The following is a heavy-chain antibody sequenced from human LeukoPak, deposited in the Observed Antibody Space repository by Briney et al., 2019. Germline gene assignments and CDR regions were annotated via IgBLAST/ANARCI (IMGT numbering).Heavy chain of an antibody. CDR3: ARDRYSSGWYGGCFDY. J-gene: IGHJ4*02. CDR1: GYTFTSYY. V-gene: IGHV1-2*02. Sequence: ASVKVSCKASGYTFTSYYMHWVRQAPGQGLEWMGWINPNSGGTNYAQKFQGRVTMTRDTSISTAYMELSRLRSDDTAVYYCARDRYSSGWYGGCFDYWGQGTLVTVSS. CDR2: INPNSGGT. D-gene: IGHD6-19*01.